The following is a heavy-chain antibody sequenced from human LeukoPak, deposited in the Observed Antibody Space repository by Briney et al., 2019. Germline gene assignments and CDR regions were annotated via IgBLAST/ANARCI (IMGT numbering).Heavy chain of an antibody. D-gene: IGHD3-10*01. CDR3: AKDRRYYYGSGSFDDY. CDR2: ITKSGDQT. J-gene: IGHJ4*02. Sequence: GGSLRLSCAASGFTFSSYAMSWVRQAPGKGLEWVSTITKSGDQTHYADSVKGRFTISRDNSKNTLYLQMNSLRAEDTAVYYCAKDRRYYYGSGSFDDYWGQGTLVTVSS. CDR1: GFTFSSYA. V-gene: IGHV3-23*01.